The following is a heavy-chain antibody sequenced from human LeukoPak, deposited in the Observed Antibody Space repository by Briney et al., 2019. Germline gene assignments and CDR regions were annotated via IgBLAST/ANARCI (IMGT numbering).Heavy chain of an antibody. J-gene: IGHJ4*02. V-gene: IGHV3-30-3*01. D-gene: IGHD1-26*01. CDR3: ATGPYSGRIYFDY. CDR1: GFTFSSYA. Sequence: GGSLRLSCAASGFTFSSYAMHWVRQAPGKGLEWVAVISYDGSNKYYADSVKGRFTISRDNSKNTLYLQMNSLRAEDTAVYYCATGPYSGRIYFDYWGQRTLVTVSS. CDR2: ISYDGSNK.